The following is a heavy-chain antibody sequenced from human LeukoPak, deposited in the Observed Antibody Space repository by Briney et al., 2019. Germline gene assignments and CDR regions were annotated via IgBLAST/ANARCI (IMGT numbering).Heavy chain of an antibody. Sequence: GGSLRLSFAASGFTFSTYAMTWVRQAPGKGLEWVSAIGDTGGSTYYADSVKGRLTVSRDNSKNTLYLQMNSMRAEDTAVYYCAKDSSGWYRDYWGQGSLVTVSS. D-gene: IGHD6-19*01. CDR1: GFTFSTYA. CDR2: IGDTGGST. V-gene: IGHV3-23*01. J-gene: IGHJ4*02. CDR3: AKDSSGWYRDY.